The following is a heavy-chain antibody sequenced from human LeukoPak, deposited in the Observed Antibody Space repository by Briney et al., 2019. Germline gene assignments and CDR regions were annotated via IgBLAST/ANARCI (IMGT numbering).Heavy chain of an antibody. Sequence: GGSLRLSCAASGFTLSTYGMHWVRQAPGKGLEWVAMISHDGNSKQYADFAKGRFTISRDNSKNTLYLQMSSLRADDTAVYYCARRLANYYGMDVWGQGTTVTVSS. CDR2: ISHDGNSK. CDR3: ARRLANYYGMDV. J-gene: IGHJ6*02. V-gene: IGHV3-30*03. CDR1: GFTLSTYG.